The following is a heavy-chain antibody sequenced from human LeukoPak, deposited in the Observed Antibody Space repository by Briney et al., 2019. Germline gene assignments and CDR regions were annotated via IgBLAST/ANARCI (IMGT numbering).Heavy chain of an antibody. J-gene: IGHJ4*02. CDR2: ISSSSSYI. V-gene: IGHV3-21*01. D-gene: IGHD2-2*01. CDR1: GFTFSSYS. Sequence: GGSLRLSCAASGFTFSSYSMNWVRQAPGKGLEWVSSISSSSSYIYYADSVKGRFTISRDNSKNTLYLQMNSLRAEDTAVYYCAKAGENVVVPAAPLDYWGQGTLVTVSS. CDR3: AKAGENVVVPAAPLDY.